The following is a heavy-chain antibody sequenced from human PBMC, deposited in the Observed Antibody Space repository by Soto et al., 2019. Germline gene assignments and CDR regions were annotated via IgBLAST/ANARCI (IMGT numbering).Heavy chain of an antibody. Sequence: QVQLQESGPGLVKPSETLSLTCTVSGDSLTRNYWSWIRQPPGKGLEWLAFIHNGQTTNDNPSLVERVSVSVDTSKSQLALNLTFVSAADTAVYCCARTVSGGFDYWGQGILVTVSS. J-gene: IGHJ4*01. CDR2: IHNGQTT. CDR1: GDSLTRNY. CDR3: ARTVSGGFDY. V-gene: IGHV4-59*01.